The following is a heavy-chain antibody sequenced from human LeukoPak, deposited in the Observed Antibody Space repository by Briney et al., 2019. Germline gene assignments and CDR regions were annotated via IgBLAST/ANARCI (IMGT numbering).Heavy chain of an antibody. CDR3: ARASYSYDVNGWVPFDY. Sequence: SETLSLTCTVSGNSISSGDNYWSWIRQPAGKGLEWIGRIYTSGSTNYNPSLKSRVTISGDTSKNQFSLRLSSVTAADTAVYYCARASYSYDVNGWVPFDYWGQGTLVTVSS. CDR2: IYTSGST. CDR1: GNSISSGDNY. V-gene: IGHV4-61*02. J-gene: IGHJ4*02. D-gene: IGHD3-22*01.